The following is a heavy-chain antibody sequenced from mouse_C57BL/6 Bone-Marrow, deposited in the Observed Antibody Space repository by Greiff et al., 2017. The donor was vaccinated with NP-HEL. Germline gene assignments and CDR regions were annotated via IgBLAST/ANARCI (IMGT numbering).Heavy chain of an antibody. CDR3: ARKGNYGNYAYAMDY. Sequence: VQLQQSDAELVKPGASVKISCKVSGYTFTDHTIHWMKQRPEQGLEWIGYIYPRDGSTKYNEKFKGKATLTADKSSSTAYMQLNSLTSEDSAVYFCARKGNYGNYAYAMDYWGQGTSVTVSS. V-gene: IGHV1-78*01. J-gene: IGHJ4*01. D-gene: IGHD2-1*01. CDR1: GYTFTDHT. CDR2: IYPRDGST.